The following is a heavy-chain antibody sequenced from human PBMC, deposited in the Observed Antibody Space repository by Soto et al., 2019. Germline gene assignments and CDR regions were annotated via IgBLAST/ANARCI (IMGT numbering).Heavy chain of an antibody. CDR3: ARSAYSGYEKNYGMDV. V-gene: IGHV3-21*01. Sequence: EVQLVESGGGLVKPGGSLRLSCAASGLTFTTYGMNWVRQAPGKGLEWVSFISSSSSYIHYADSVKGRFTISRDNAKNSRYVQMNSLRAEDTAVYYCARSAYSGYEKNYGMDVWGQGTTVTVSS. CDR1: GLTFTTYG. CDR2: ISSSSSYI. D-gene: IGHD5-12*01. J-gene: IGHJ6*02.